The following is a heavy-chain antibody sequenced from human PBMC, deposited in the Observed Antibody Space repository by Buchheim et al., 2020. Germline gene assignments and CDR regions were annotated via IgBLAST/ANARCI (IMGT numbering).Heavy chain of an antibody. Sequence: EVQLLESGGGLVQPGGSVRLSCVGSGYTFSNYAMSWVRQAPGKGREGVSAFISGAGGLKYADPVRGRFTISRDTSKPTLYRQMNSLTAEDTAIYYCAKDGYSSGWGFDYWGQGTL. D-gene: IGHD6-19*01. CDR2: FISGAGGL. CDR3: AKDGYSSGWGFDY. J-gene: IGHJ4*02. V-gene: IGHV3-23*01. CDR1: GYTFSNYA.